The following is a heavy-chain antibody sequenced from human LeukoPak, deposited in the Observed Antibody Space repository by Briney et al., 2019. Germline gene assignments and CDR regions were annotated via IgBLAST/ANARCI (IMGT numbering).Heavy chain of an antibody. J-gene: IGHJ4*02. D-gene: IGHD1-1*01. V-gene: IGHV3-7*01. CDR1: RFIFSNYW. CDR3: AREVCGEYDIAPRIHLDS. CDR2: IKQDGSER. Sequence: GGSLRLSCAASRFIFSNYWMTWVCQAPGKGLEWVANIKQDGSERKYVDSVKGRFIISRDKAKKSLFLQLNSLRARDTAVYYCAREVCGEYDIAPRIHLDSWGQGTLVSVSS.